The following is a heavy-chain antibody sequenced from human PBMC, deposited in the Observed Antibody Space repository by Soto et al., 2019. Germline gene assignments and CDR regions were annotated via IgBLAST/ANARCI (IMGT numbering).Heavy chain of an antibody. V-gene: IGHV4-31*03. Sequence: SETLSLTCTVSGGSISSGGYYWSWIRQHPGKGLEWIGYIYYSGSTNYNPSLKSRVTISVDTSKNQFSLKLSSVTAADTAVYYCARFSRVVRGGVSPFDPWGQGTLVTVSS. CDR2: IYYSGST. CDR1: GGSISSGGYY. D-gene: IGHD2-2*01. CDR3: ARFSRVVRGGVSPFDP. J-gene: IGHJ5*02.